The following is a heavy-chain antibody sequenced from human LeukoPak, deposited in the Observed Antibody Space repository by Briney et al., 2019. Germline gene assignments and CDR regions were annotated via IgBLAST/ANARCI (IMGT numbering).Heavy chain of an antibody. Sequence: SETLSLTCTVSGGSISGSSYYWGWIRQPPGKGLEWIGEINHSGSTNNNPSLKSRVTISVDTSKNQFSLKLTSVTAADTAVYYCASVYDSSGYYPFWGQGTLVTVSS. D-gene: IGHD3-22*01. V-gene: IGHV4-39*07. CDR1: GGSISGSSYY. CDR3: ASVYDSSGYYPF. CDR2: INHSGST. J-gene: IGHJ4*02.